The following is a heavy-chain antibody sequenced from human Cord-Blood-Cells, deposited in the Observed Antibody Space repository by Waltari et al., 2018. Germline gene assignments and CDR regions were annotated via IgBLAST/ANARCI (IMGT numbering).Heavy chain of an antibody. CDR3: ARGIIAAAGSDAFDI. CDR1: GDRVYRNSAA. Sequence: QVQLHQSGPGLVQPSQTLSLTCALSGDRVYRNSAAWPWTRRARARGLEWLGRTYYRSKLYNDYAVSVKSRITINPDTSKNQFSLQLNSVTPEDTAVYYCARGIIAAAGSDAFDIWGQGTMVTVSS. CDR2: TYYRSKLYN. J-gene: IGHJ3*02. V-gene: IGHV6-1*01. D-gene: IGHD6-13*01.